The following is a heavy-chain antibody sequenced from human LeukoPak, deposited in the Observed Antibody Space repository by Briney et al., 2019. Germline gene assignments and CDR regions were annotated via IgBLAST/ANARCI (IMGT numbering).Heavy chain of an antibody. J-gene: IGHJ4*02. CDR2: ISYDGSNK. CDR3: ARSGIVGAPPFDY. CDR1: GFTFSSYS. D-gene: IGHD1-26*01. Sequence: HPGGSLRLSCAGSGFTFSSYSMNWVRQAPGKGLEWVAVISYDGSNKYYADSVKGRFTISRDNSKNTLYLQMNSLRAEDTAVYYCARSGIVGAPPFDYWGQGTLVTVSS. V-gene: IGHV3-30*03.